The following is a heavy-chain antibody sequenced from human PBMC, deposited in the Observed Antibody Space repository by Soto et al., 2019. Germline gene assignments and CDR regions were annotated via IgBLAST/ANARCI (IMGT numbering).Heavy chain of an antibody. CDR1: GYTFTSYG. CDR2: ISTYNGNT. CDR3: VRVVAIPGYPDH. D-gene: IGHD5-12*01. V-gene: IGHV1-18*01. Sequence: ASVKVSCKASGYTFTSYGISWVRQAPGQGLEWMGWISTYNGNTNYAQKFQGRVTITADEATSTAYMQLSRLRSDDTAVYYCVRVVAIPGYPDHWGQGTLVTVSS. J-gene: IGHJ4*02.